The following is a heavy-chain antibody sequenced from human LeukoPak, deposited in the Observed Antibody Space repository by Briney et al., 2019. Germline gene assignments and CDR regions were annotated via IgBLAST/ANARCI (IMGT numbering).Heavy chain of an antibody. CDR3: ARVRIQLWPRVYGASLDYSYDY. J-gene: IGHJ4*02. D-gene: IGHD5-18*01. Sequence: SETLSLTCAVYGLSLSGYYWSWIRQPPGKGLEWIGEINHSGSTNYHPSLKSRVTIAVDTSKKQFSPKVSSITTADTAVYYWARVRIQLWPRVYGASLDYSYDYWGQGTLVTVSS. CDR1: GLSLSGYY. CDR2: INHSGST. V-gene: IGHV4-34*01.